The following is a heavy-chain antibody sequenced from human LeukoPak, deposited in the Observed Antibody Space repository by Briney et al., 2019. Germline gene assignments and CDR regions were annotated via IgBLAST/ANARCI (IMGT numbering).Heavy chain of an antibody. J-gene: IGHJ4*02. CDR1: GGSISSSTYY. CDR3: ARLGGYDGPPGY. CDR2: IHHSGST. V-gene: IGHV4-39*01. Sequence: SETLSLTCTVSGGSISSSTYYWAWIRPPPGKGLEWIATIHHSGSTYYKPSPRSGATISVDTSRNQFSRKLSSVTVADTAVYYCARLGGYDGPPGYWGQGTLVTVSS. D-gene: IGHD3-3*01.